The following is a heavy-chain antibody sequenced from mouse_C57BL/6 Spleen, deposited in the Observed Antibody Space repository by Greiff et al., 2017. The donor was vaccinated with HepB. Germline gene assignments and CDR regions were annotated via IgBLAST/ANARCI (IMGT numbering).Heavy chain of an antibody. J-gene: IGHJ4*01. D-gene: IGHD2-2*01. CDR3: ARASYGYDGPLYYAMDY. V-gene: IGHV1-55*01. CDR1: GYTFTSYW. Sequence: VQLQQSGAELVKPGASVKMSCKASGYTFTSYWITWVKQRPGQGLEWIGDIYPGSGSTNYNEKFKSKATLTVDTSSSTAYMQLSSLTSEDSAVYYCARASYGYDGPLYYAMDYWGQGTSVTVSS. CDR2: IYPGSGST.